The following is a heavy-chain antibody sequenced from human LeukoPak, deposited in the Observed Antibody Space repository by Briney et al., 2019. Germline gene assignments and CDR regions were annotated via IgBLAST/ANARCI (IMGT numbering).Heavy chain of an antibody. D-gene: IGHD3-10*01. Sequence: GGSLRLSCAASGFIYDDYAMHWVRQAPGKGLEWVSGVSWKSDTVGYADSVKGRFTISRDNAKNSLYLQMNGLRAEDTALYYCAKSGKDGLLWFGELVSNYYYMDVWGKGTTVTVSS. V-gene: IGHV3-9*01. CDR3: AKSGKDGLLWFGELVSNYYYMDV. CDR1: GFIYDDYA. CDR2: VSWKSDTV. J-gene: IGHJ6*03.